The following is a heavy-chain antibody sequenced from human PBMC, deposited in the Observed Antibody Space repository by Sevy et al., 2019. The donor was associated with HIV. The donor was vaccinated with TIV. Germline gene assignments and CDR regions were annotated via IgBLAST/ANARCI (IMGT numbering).Heavy chain of an antibody. Sequence: GGSLRLSCAASGFTFSSYAMHWVRQAPGKGLEWVAVISYDGSNKYYADSVKGRFTISRDNSKNTLYLQMNGLRAEDTAVYYCARGSDDYVWGSYRAVDYWGQGTLVTVSS. CDR3: ARGSDDYVWGSYRAVDY. CDR1: GFTFSSYA. CDR2: ISYDGSNK. V-gene: IGHV3-30-3*01. J-gene: IGHJ4*02. D-gene: IGHD3-16*02.